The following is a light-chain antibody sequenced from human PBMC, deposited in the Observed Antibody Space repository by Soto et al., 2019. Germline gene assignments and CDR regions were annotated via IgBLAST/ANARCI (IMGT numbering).Light chain of an antibody. CDR1: SSDVAFYNH. CDR3: SSFASTHTYV. J-gene: IGLJ1*01. V-gene: IGLV2-14*01. Sequence: QSALTQPASVSGSPGQSITISCTGTSSDVAFYNHVSWYQQHPGKAPNLLIYEVNNRPSGVSHRFSGSKSGNTASLTISGLQAEDEADYYCSSFASTHTYVFGTGTKLTVL. CDR2: EVN.